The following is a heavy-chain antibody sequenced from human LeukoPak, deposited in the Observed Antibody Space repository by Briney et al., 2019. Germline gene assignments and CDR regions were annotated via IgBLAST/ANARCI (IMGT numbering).Heavy chain of an antibody. CDR2: ISYRGST. J-gene: IGHJ6*02. Sequence: SETLSLTCTVSGGSISSGGYYWSWIRQYPGKGLEWIGYISYRGSTYYNPSLKSRVIISVDTSKNQFSLKLSSVTAADTAVYYCARYYSGGSCLPAYGMDVWGQGTTVTVSS. V-gene: IGHV4-31*03. CDR1: GGSISSGGYY. CDR3: ARYYSGGSCLPAYGMDV. D-gene: IGHD2-15*01.